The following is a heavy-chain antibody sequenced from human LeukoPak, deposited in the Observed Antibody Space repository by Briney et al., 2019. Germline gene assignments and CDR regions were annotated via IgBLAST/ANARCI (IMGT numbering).Heavy chain of an antibody. CDR1: GFTLSSYA. D-gene: IGHD6-19*01. Sequence: GGSLRLSCAASGFTLSSYAMSWVRQAPGKGLEGVSVISYNGSNKYYADSVKGRFTISRDNSKNSLYLQMNSLRAEDTAVYYCARVYHPSGELWVVDIRSDYVRDVWGGGTTVTLSS. CDR2: ISYNGSNK. CDR3: ARVYHPSGELWVVDIRSDYVRDV. V-gene: IGHV3-30-3*01. J-gene: IGHJ6*04.